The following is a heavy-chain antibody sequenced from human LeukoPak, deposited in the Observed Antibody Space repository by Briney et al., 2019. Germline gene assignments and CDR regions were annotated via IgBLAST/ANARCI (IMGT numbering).Heavy chain of an antibody. CDR2: INHSGST. J-gene: IGHJ6*02. CDR1: GGSFSGYY. Sequence: SETLSLTCAVYGGSFSGYYWSWIRQPPGKGLEWIGEINHSGSTNYNPSLKSRVTISVDASKNQFSLKPSSVAAADTAVYYCARGSTVTTPGGMDVWGQGTTVTVSS. CDR3: ARGSTVTTPGGMDV. D-gene: IGHD4-17*01. V-gene: IGHV4-34*01.